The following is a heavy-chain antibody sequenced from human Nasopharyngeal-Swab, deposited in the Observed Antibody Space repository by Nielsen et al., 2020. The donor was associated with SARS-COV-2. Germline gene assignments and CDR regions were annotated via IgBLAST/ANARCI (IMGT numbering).Heavy chain of an antibody. V-gene: IGHV1-58*02. Sequence: SVKVSCKASGFTLTSSAMQWVRQARGQRLEWIGWIVVGSGNTNYAQKFQERVTITRDMSTSTAYMELSSLRSEDTAVYYCAAGPAGMRFDYWGQGTLVTVSS. J-gene: IGHJ4*02. CDR3: AAGPAGMRFDY. CDR1: GFTLTSSA. CDR2: IVVGSGNT. D-gene: IGHD2-2*01.